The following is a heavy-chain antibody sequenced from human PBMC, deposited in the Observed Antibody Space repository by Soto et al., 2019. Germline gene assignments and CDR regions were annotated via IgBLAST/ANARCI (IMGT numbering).Heavy chain of an antibody. V-gene: IGHV3-30*18. Sequence: QVQLVESGGGVVQSGRSLRLSCAASGFTFSSYGMHWVRQAPGKGLEWVAVISYDGSNKYYAHSVKGRFTISRDNSKNTLYLQMNSLRAEDTAVYYCAKSIYDYVSGMDVWGQGTTVTVSS. CDR2: ISYDGSNK. CDR3: AKSIYDYVSGMDV. J-gene: IGHJ6*02. CDR1: GFTFSSYG. D-gene: IGHD3-16*01.